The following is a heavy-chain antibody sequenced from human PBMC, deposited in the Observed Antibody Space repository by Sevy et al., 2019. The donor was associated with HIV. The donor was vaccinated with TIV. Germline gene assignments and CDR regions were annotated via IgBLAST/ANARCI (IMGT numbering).Heavy chain of an antibody. J-gene: IGHJ3*02. V-gene: IGHV3-21*01. CDR2: ISSSSSYI. D-gene: IGHD6-19*01. Sequence: GGSLRLSCAASGFTFSSYSMNWVRQAPGKGLEWVSSISSSSSYIYYADSVKGRFTISRDNAKNSLYLQMNSLRAEDTAVYYCAREGAYSRGWYQGRDIDAFDIWGQGTMVTVSS. CDR1: GFTFSSYS. CDR3: AREGAYSRGWYQGRDIDAFDI.